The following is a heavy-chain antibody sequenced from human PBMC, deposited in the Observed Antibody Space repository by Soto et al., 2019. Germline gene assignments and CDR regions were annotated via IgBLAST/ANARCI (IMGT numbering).Heavy chain of an antibody. V-gene: IGHV1-18*01. J-gene: IGHJ4*02. D-gene: IGHD2-2*01. CDR3: ATSRDGYLDY. Sequence: ASVKVSCKASGYTFTNYGISWARQAPGQGLEWMGWINTYNGNTNYAQKFQGRVTITADKSTSTAYMELSSLRSEDTAVYYCATSRDGYLDYWGQGTLVTVSS. CDR1: GYTFTNYG. CDR2: INTYNGNT.